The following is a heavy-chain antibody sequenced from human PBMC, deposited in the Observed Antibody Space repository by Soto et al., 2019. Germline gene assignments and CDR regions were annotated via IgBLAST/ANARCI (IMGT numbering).Heavy chain of an antibody. D-gene: IGHD3-22*01. V-gene: IGHV1-69*06. CDR2: IIPIFGTA. Sequence: SVKVSCKASGGTFSSYAISWVRQAPGQGLEWMGGIIPIFGTANYAQKFQGRVTMTGNTSISTAYMELSSLRSEDTAVYYCGREIGRVTMNWGQGTLVTVSS. J-gene: IGHJ4*02. CDR1: GGTFSSYA. CDR3: GREIGRVTMN.